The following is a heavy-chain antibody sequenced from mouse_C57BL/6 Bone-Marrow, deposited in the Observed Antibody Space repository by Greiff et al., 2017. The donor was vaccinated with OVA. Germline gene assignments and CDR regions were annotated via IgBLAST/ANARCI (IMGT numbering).Heavy chain of an antibody. D-gene: IGHD2-4*01. Sequence: VKLVESGAELVRPGASVTLSCKASGYTFTDYEMHWVKQTPVHGLEWIGAIDPETGGTAYNQKFKGKAILTADKSSSTAYMELRSLTSEDSAVYYCTKYYDYPWDFDVWGTGTTVTVSS. J-gene: IGHJ1*03. CDR3: TKYYDYPWDFDV. CDR2: IDPETGGT. CDR1: GYTFTDYE. V-gene: IGHV1-15*01.